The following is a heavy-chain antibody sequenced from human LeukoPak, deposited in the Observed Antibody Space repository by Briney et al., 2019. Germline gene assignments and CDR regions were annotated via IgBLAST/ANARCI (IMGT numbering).Heavy chain of an antibody. D-gene: IGHD3-22*01. Sequence: PSETLSLTCTVSGGSISSSSYYWGWIRQPPGKGLEWIGSIYYSGSTYYNPSLKSRVTISVDTSKNQFSLKLSSVTAADTAVYYCARYSPPSHYYDSSGYSCWGQGTLVTVSS. CDR2: IYYSGST. CDR1: GGSISSSSYY. J-gene: IGHJ4*02. CDR3: ARYSPPSHYYDSSGYSC. V-gene: IGHV4-39*01.